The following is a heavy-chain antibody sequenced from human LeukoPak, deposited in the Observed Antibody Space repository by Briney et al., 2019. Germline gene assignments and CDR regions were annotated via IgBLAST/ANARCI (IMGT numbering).Heavy chain of an antibody. CDR3: ARARRDTAMVVRAFDI. J-gene: IGHJ3*02. D-gene: IGHD5-18*01. V-gene: IGHV4-4*02. Sequence: SGTLSLTCAVSGGSISSSNWWSWVRQPPGKGLEWIGEIYHSGSTNYNPSLKSRVTISVDKSKNQFSLKLSSVTAADTAVYYCARARRDTAMVVRAFDIWGQGTMVTVSS. CDR2: IYHSGST. CDR1: GGSISSSNW.